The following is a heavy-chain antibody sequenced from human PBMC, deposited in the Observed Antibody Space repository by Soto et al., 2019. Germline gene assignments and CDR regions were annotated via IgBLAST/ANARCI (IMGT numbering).Heavy chain of an antibody. CDR2: IIPILGIA. V-gene: IGHV1-69*02. Sequence: SVKVSGKASGGTFSSYTISWVRQAPGQGLEWMGRIIPILGIANYAQKFQGRVTITADKSTSTAYMELSSLRSEDTAVYYCARGGILYHTVRFDYWGQGTLVTVPS. D-gene: IGHD2-8*01. CDR1: GGTFSSYT. CDR3: ARGGILYHTVRFDY. J-gene: IGHJ4*02.